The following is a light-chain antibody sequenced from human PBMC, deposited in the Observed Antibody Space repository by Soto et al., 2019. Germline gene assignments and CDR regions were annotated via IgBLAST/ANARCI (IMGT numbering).Light chain of an antibody. J-gene: IGLJ2*01. V-gene: IGLV2-14*01. Sequence: QSALTQPASVSGSPGQSITISCTGTSSDVGDYNYVSWYRQHPGKAPKLMIYEVSNRPSGVSNRFSGSKSGNTASLTISGLQAEDEADYYCSSYTSSSTPVVFGGGTKLTVL. CDR2: EVS. CDR3: SSYTSSSTPVV. CDR1: SSDVGDYNY.